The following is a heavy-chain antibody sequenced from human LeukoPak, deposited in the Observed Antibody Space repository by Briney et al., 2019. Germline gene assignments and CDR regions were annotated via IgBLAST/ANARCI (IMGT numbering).Heavy chain of an antibody. V-gene: IGHV3-30*02. CDR3: AKDARRINMIGVVTKRAGYFDY. D-gene: IGHD3-22*01. CDR1: GFTFSSYG. Sequence: GGSLRLSCAASGFTFSSYGMHWVRQAPGKGLEWVAFIRYDGSNKYYADSVKGRFTISRDNSKNTLYLQMNSLRGDDTAVYYCAKDARRINMIGVVTKRAGYFDYWGQGTLATVSS. CDR2: IRYDGSNK. J-gene: IGHJ4*02.